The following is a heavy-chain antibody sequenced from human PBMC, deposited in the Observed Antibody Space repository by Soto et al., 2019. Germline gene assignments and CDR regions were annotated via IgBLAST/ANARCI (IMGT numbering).Heavy chain of an antibody. Sequence: GASVKVSCKASGYTFTGYYMHWVRQAPGQGLEWMGWINPNSGGTNYAQKFQGWVTMTRDTSISTAYMELSRLRSDDTAVYYCAREESSTSPSFDYWGQGTLVTVSS. CDR3: AREESSTSPSFDY. CDR2: INPNSGGT. CDR1: GYTFTGYY. J-gene: IGHJ4*02. V-gene: IGHV1-2*04. D-gene: IGHD2-2*01.